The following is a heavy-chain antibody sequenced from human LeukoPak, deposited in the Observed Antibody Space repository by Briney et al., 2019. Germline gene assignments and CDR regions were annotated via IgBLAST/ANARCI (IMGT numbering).Heavy chain of an antibody. D-gene: IGHD1-14*01. CDR2: ISSTSNTI. J-gene: IGHJ5*02. Sequence: GGSLRLSCAASGFTLSSYSMIWVRQVPGKGLEWLSYISSTSNTIYDADSVKGRFTISRDNAKNSLYLQLNSLRDEDTAVYYCARDVRRSLQNLGPRGLDLWGQGTLVTVSS. CDR3: ARDVRRSLQNLGPRGLDL. V-gene: IGHV3-48*02. CDR1: GFTLSSYS.